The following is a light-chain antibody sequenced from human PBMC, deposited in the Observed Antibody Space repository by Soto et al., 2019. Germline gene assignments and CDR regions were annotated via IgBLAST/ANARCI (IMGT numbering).Light chain of an antibody. CDR2: DVS. CDR3: SSYSSSSTLDV. J-gene: IGLJ1*01. V-gene: IGLV2-14*01. Sequence: QSVLTQPASVSGSPGQSITISCTGTSSDVGGYNYVSWYQQHPGKAPKLMIYDVSNRPSGVSNRFSGSKSGNTASLTISGLQAEDEADYNCSSYSSSSTLDVFGTGTKVTVL. CDR1: SSDVGGYNY.